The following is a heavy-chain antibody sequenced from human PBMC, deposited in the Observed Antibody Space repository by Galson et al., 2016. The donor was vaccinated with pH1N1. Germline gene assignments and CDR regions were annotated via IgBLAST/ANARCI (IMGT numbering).Heavy chain of an antibody. CDR3: ATFSSSSSWRSLDV. CDR1: GATFNSYG. J-gene: IGHJ3*01. Sequence: SVKVSCKASGATFNSYGIHWVRQAPGKGLEWMGDINPVFGTTNYDKRFQDRVTITAHDMELSGLRSEDTAIYYCATFSSSSSWRSLDVWGQGTTVTVSS. V-gene: IGHV1-69*13. D-gene: IGHD6-6*01. CDR2: INPVFGTT.